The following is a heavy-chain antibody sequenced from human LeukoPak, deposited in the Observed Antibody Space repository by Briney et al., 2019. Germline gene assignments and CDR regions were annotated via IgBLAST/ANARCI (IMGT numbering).Heavy chain of an antibody. CDR3: ARDKTGVNYYYGMDV. CDR2: LYNAGST. Sequence: PGGSLRLSCVASGFTVSNKYMSWVRQAPGKGLEWVSVLYNAGSTYYADSVKGRFTISRDNSRNTLYLQMNSLRAEDTAVYYCARDKTGVNYYYGMDVWGQGTTVTVSS. CDR1: GFTVSNKY. J-gene: IGHJ6*02. D-gene: IGHD2-8*02. V-gene: IGHV3-66*01.